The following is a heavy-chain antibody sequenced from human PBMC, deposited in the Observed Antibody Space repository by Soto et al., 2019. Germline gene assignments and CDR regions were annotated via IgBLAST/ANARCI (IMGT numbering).Heavy chain of an antibody. Sequence: QLQLPESGSGLVKPSQTLSLTCAVSGGSISSGGYSWSWIRQPPGKGLEWIGYIYHSGSTYYNPFLKSRVTISVDRYKNQFSLKLSSVTAADTAVYYCARGMTTVTTIDYWGQGTLVTVSS. D-gene: IGHD4-4*01. J-gene: IGHJ4*02. V-gene: IGHV4-30-2*01. CDR1: GGSISSGGYS. CDR2: IYHSGST. CDR3: ARGMTTVTTIDY.